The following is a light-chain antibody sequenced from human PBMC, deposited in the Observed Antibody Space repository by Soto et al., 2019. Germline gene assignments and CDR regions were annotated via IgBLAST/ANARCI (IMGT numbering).Light chain of an antibody. CDR2: DVS. CDR3: QQRSNWPLT. J-gene: IGKJ4*01. Sequence: EIVLTQSPVTLSLSPGERATLSCSASQSVTSFLAWYQQKPGQAPRLLIYDVSHRATGIPARFSGSGSGTDFSLTISSLEPEDFAVYYCQQRSNWPLTFGGGTKVEIK. CDR1: QSVTSF. V-gene: IGKV3-11*01.